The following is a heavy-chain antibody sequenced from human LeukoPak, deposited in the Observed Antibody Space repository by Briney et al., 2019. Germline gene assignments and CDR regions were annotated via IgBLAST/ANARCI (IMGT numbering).Heavy chain of an antibody. CDR1: GFTFNTYT. CDR2: INSISDYI. D-gene: IGHD2-15*01. CDR3: ARVGYCSGDNCFFYYHGMDV. J-gene: IGHJ6*02. Sequence: PGGSLRLSCEASGFTFNTYTMNWVRQAPGKGLEWVSSINSISDYIYYADSVKGRFTISRDNAKNSLSLQMNNLRADDAAVYYCARVGYCSGDNCFFYYHGMDVWGQGTTVTVSS. V-gene: IGHV3-21*06.